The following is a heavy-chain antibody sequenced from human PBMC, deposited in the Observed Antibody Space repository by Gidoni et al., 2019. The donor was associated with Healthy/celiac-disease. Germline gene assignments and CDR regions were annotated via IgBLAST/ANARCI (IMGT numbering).Heavy chain of an antibody. CDR2: IIPILGIA. CDR1: GGTFSSYT. V-gene: IGHV1-69*02. Sequence: QLQLVQSGAEVKKPGSSVNVSCKASGGTFSSYTISWVRQAPGQGLEWMGRIIPILGIANYAQKFQGRVTITADKSTSTAYMELSSLRSEDTAVYYCARGVISGRGDPFDYWGQGTLVTVSS. D-gene: IGHD6-25*01. J-gene: IGHJ4*02. CDR3: ARGVISGRGDPFDY.